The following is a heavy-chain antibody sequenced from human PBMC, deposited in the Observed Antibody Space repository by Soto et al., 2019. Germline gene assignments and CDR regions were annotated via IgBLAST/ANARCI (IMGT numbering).Heavy chain of an antibody. CDR1: GFTFSNYW. Sequence: GGSLILSCAASGFTFSNYWMNWVRQAPGRGLEWVANIKEDGTEKNYVDSVKGRFTISRDNAKNSLYLQMNGLRAEDTAVYYCARSKYKAFDYWGQGTLVTVSS. J-gene: IGHJ4*02. CDR3: ARSKYKAFDY. D-gene: IGHD1-20*01. V-gene: IGHV3-7*01. CDR2: IKEDGTEK.